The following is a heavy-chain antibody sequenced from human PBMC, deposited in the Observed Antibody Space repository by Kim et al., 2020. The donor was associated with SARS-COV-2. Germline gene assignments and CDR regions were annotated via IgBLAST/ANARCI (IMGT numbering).Heavy chain of an antibody. CDR3: ARYQSEATPPYYYYGLDV. V-gene: IGHV5-51*01. D-gene: IGHD5-12*01. Sequence: GESLKISCKGSGYRFISYWIGWVRQMPGKGLEWMGIIYPGDSDTRYSPSFQGQVTISADKSISTAYLQWSSLKASDTAMFYCARYQSEATPPYYYYGLDVWGQGSTVTVSS. CDR1: GYRFISYW. CDR2: IYPGDSDT. J-gene: IGHJ6*02.